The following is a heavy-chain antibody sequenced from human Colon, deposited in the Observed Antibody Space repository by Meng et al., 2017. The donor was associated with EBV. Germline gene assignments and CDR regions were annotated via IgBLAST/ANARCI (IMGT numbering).Heavy chain of an antibody. J-gene: IGHJ4*02. CDR1: GAHVGSNNL. CDR3: ARGNAYNAPSFDY. Sequence: VQVEGAGAGLVGPSGPRPLTCAASGAHVGSNNLGSWVRQPPGEGVEGIGELCHGGNTNYNPSLKSRVTISVDRSNDQFSHSLSSVTDADTAVYYCARGNAYNAPSFDYWGQGTLVTVSS. D-gene: IGHD5-24*01. CDR2: LCHGGNT. V-gene: IGHV4-4*02.